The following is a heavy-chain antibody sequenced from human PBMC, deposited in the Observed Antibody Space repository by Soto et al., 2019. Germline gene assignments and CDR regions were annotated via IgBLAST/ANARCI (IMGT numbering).Heavy chain of an antibody. J-gene: IGHJ4*02. Sequence: QVQLQESDSGLVKPSQTLSLTCAVSGGSISSGGYSWSWIRQPPGKGLDWIGYIYHSGSTYYNPSLKSRVTISVDRSKNQFSLKLSSVTAADTAVYYCVRVPDYWGQGTLVTVSS. CDR3: VRVPDY. CDR2: IYHSGST. V-gene: IGHV4-30-2*01. CDR1: GGSISSGGYS.